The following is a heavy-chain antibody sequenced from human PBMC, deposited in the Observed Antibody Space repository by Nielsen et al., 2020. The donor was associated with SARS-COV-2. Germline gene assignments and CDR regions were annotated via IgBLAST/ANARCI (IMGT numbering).Heavy chain of an antibody. CDR2: FSSSGADT. CDR3: ARGWATVDAFDI. Sequence: GESLKISCAVSGFTFSSYAMSWVRQAPGKGLEWVSTFSSSGADTYYADSVKGRFTISRDNSKNTLYLQMNSLRAEDTAVYYCARGWATVDAFDIWGQGTMVTVSS. CDR1: GFTFSSYA. D-gene: IGHD4-11*01. V-gene: IGHV3-23*01. J-gene: IGHJ3*02.